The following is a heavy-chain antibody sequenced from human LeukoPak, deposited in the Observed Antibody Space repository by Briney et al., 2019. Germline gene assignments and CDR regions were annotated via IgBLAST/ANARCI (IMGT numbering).Heavy chain of an antibody. D-gene: IGHD3-22*01. CDR2: IYYNGST. J-gene: IGHJ4*02. Sequence: SETLSLTCTISGGSISSYFWSWIRQPPGKGLEWIGYIYYNGSTNYKPSLMSRVTISVDTSKNQFSLKLSSVTAADMAVYYCASYYYDSSGFGYWGQGTLVTVSS. V-gene: IGHV4-59*01. CDR1: GGSISSYF. CDR3: ASYYYDSSGFGY.